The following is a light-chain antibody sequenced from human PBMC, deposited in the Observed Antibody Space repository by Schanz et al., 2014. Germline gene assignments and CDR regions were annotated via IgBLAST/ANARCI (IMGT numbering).Light chain of an antibody. CDR1: SSDVGTYNY. CDR3: CSYAGSINLGV. CDR2: DVS. J-gene: IGLJ2*01. V-gene: IGLV2-23*02. Sequence: QSALTQPASVSGSPGQSITISCTGTSSDVGTYNYVSWYQHHPGKAPKLMIYDVSDRPSGVSNRFSGSKSGNTASLTISGLQTEDEADYYCCSYAGSINLGVFGGGTKVTVL.